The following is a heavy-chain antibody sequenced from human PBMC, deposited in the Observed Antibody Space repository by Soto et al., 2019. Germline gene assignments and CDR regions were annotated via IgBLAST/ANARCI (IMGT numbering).Heavy chain of an antibody. J-gene: IGHJ3*02. V-gene: IGHV3-48*04. CDR2: IGLGSSPK. D-gene: IGHD3-16*01. CDR3: TKDPLRLEGFDI. CDR1: GFTFRNYA. Sequence: PGGSLRLSCVASGFTFRNYALSWVRQAPGKGLEWVSSIGLGSSPKYYSDSVRGRFFISRDNSKNTLDLKMNSLRAEDTAVYYCTKDPLRLEGFDIWGQGTTVTVSS.